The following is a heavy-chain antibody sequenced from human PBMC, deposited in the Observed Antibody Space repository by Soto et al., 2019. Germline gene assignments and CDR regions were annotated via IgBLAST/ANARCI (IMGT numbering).Heavy chain of an antibody. Sequence: EVQLVESGGGLVQPGRSLRLSCAASGFTFDDYAMHWGRQAPGKGLEWVSGISWNSGSIGYADSVKGRFTISRDNAKNSLYLQMNSLRAEDTALYYCAKAGTLEYSSFYYWGQGTLVTVSS. CDR3: AKAGTLEYSSFYY. CDR2: ISWNSGSI. D-gene: IGHD6-6*01. CDR1: GFTFDDYA. V-gene: IGHV3-9*01. J-gene: IGHJ4*02.